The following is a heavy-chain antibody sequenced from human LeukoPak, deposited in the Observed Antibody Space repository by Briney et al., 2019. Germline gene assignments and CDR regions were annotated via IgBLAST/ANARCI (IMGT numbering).Heavy chain of an antibody. J-gene: IGHJ4*02. CDR3: ARGERIVVVPAATDY. CDR2: ISSNGGST. Sequence: GGSLRLSCAASGFTFSSYSMNWVRQAPGKGLEYVSAISSNGGSTYYANSVKGRFTISRDNSKNTLYLQMGSLRAEDMAVYYCARGERIVVVPAATDYWGQGTLVTVSS. CDR1: GFTFSSYS. D-gene: IGHD2-2*01. V-gene: IGHV3-64*01.